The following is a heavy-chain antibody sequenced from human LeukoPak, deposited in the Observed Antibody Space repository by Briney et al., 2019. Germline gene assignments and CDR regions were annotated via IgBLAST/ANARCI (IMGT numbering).Heavy chain of an antibody. CDR3: ARGTSCPDY. CDR2: IETGGNT. CDR1: GFSVSRNY. V-gene: IGHV3-66*01. J-gene: IGHJ4*02. Sequence: GGSLRLSCAVSGFSVSRNYVSWVRQAPGKGLEWLSIIETGGNTYYGDSVKGRFIISRDNSKNTLYLQMNSLRAEDTAVYYCARGTSCPDYWGQGTLVTV. D-gene: IGHD2-2*01.